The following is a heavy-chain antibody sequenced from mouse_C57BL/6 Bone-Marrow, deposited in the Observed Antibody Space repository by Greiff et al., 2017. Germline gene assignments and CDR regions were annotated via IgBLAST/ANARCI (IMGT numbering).Heavy chain of an antibody. V-gene: IGHV5-6*01. CDR1: GFTFSSYG. CDR2: ISSGGSYT. Sequence: EVQVVESGGDLVKPGGSLKLSCAASGFTFSSYGMSWVRQTPDKRLEWVATISSGGSYTYYPDSVKGRFTISRDNAKNTLYLQMSSLKSEDTAMYYCARHCWFAYWGQGTLVTVSA. J-gene: IGHJ3*01. CDR3: ARHCWFAY.